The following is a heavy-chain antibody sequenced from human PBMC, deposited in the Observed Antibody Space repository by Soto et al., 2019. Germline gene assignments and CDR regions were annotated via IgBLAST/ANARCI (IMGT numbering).Heavy chain of an antibody. V-gene: IGHV4-31*03. CDR1: GGSISSGGYY. J-gene: IGHJ4*02. D-gene: IGHD4-17*01. CDR3: ARDRNDYGDYGLNF. Sequence: QVQLQESGPGLVKPSQTLSLTCTVSGGSISSGGYYWSWIRQHPGKGLEWIGYIYYSGSTYYNPSLKSRVTISVDTSKNQFSLKLSSVTAADTAVYYCARDRNDYGDYGLNFWGQGTLVTVSS. CDR2: IYYSGST.